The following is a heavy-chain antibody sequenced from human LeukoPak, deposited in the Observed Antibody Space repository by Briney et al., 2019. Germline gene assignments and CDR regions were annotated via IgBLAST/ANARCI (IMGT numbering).Heavy chain of an antibody. CDR2: IYYSGST. J-gene: IGHJ4*02. V-gene: IGHV4-59*01. D-gene: IGHD5-18*01. CDR3: ARADAYSYGRFDF. Sequence: SETLSLTCTVSGGSISSYYWSWIRQPPGKGLEWIGYIYYSGSTNYNPSLKSRVTISVDTSKNQFSLKLSSVTAADTAVYYCARADAYSYGRFDFWGPGTLVTVSS. CDR1: GGSISSYY.